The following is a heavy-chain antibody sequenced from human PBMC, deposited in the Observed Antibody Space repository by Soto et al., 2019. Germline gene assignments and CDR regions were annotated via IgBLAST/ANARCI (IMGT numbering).Heavy chain of an antibody. Sequence: GSLRLSCTVSGGSISSSSYYWGWIRQPPGKGLEWIGSIYYSGSTYYNPSLKSRVTISVDTSKNQFSLKLSSVTAADTAVYYCAIYITRGYSYGPLDYWGQGTLVTVSS. CDR2: IYYSGST. D-gene: IGHD5-18*01. CDR1: GGSISSSSYY. V-gene: IGHV4-39*01. CDR3: AIYITRGYSYGPLDY. J-gene: IGHJ4*02.